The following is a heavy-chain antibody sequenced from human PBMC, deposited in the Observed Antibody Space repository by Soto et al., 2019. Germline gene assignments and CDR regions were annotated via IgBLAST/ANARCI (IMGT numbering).Heavy chain of an antibody. J-gene: IGHJ5*02. CDR1: GFTFSSYS. V-gene: IGHV3-48*02. CDR2: ISSSRSTI. D-gene: IGHD6-19*01. CDR3: AREAGTWHLPLNWFDP. Sequence: GGSLRLSCAASGFTFSSYSMNWVRQAPGKGLEWVSYISSSRSTIYYADSVKGRFTISRDNAKNSLYLQMNSLRDEDTAVYYCAREAGTWHLPLNWFDPWGQGTLVTVS.